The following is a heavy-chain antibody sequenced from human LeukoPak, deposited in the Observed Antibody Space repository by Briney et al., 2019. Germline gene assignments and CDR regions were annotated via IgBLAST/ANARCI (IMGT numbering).Heavy chain of an antibody. D-gene: IGHD3-3*01. Sequence: SETLSLTCTVSGGSISSYYWSWIRQPPGKGLEWIGYIYYSGSTNYNPSLKSRVTISVDTSKNQFSLKLSSVTAADTAVYYCARRQSTIFGVALAFDIWGQGTMVTVSS. J-gene: IGHJ3*02. CDR3: ARRQSTIFGVALAFDI. V-gene: IGHV4-59*08. CDR2: IYYSGST. CDR1: GGSISSYY.